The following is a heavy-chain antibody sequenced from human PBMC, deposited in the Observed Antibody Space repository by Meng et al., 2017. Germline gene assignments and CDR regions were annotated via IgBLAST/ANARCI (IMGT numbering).Heavy chain of an antibody. Sequence: GESLKISCAASGFTFSSYAMSWVRQAPGKGLEWVSAISGSGGSTYYADSVKGRFTISRDNSKNTLYLQMNSLRAEDTAVYYCAKEGWSGGSCYVWGQGTLVTVSS. CDR3: AKEGWSGGSCYV. J-gene: IGHJ4*02. CDR1: GFTFSSYA. V-gene: IGHV3-23*01. CDR2: ISGSGGST. D-gene: IGHD2-15*01.